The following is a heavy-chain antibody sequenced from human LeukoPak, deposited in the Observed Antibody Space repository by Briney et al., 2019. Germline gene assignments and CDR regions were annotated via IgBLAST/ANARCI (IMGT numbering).Heavy chain of an antibody. CDR2: FFSSGNT. J-gene: IGHJ4*02. V-gene: IGHV4-4*07. CDR3: AGLSGIYGHDS. D-gene: IGHD3-10*01. Sequence: SETLSLTCTVSGVSATSFFWSWIRQPAGKGLEWIGRFFSSGNTNYNPSFKSRATISVDKSENQFSLKLTSVTAADTAVYYCAGLSGIYGHDSWGQGTLVSVSS. CDR1: GVSATSFF.